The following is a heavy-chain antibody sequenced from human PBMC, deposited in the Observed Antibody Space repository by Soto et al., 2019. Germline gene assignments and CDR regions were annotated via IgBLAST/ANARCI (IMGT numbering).Heavy chain of an antibody. CDR2: IRSKNYGRTT. CDR1: GFTFGNNA. D-gene: IGHD3-22*01. V-gene: IGHV3-49*03. CDR3: SRPSYYYDSSGFEPGAFDI. J-gene: IGHJ3*02. Sequence: GGSLRLSCTGSGFTFGNNAMTWFRQAPGKGLEWVGFIRSKNYGRTTEYAASVQGRFTISRDDSKGIAYLEMNSLTTDDTAVYYCSRPSYYYDSSGFEPGAFDIWGQGTMVTVSS.